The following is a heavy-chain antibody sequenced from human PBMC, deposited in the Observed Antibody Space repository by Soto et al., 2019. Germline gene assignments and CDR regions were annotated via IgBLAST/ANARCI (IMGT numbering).Heavy chain of an antibody. CDR3: AGKHMVRGVIDY. J-gene: IGHJ4*02. CDR1: GGSISSGGYS. V-gene: IGHV4-30-2*01. D-gene: IGHD3-10*01. Sequence: SETLSLTCAVSGGSISSGGYSWSWIRQPPGKGLEWIGYIYHSGSTYYNPSLKSRVTISVDRSKNQFSLKLSSVTAADTAVYYCAGKHMVRGVIDYWGQGTLVTVSS. CDR2: IYHSGST.